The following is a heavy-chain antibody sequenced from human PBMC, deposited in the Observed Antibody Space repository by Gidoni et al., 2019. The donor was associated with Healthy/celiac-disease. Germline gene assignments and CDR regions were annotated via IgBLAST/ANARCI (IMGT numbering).Heavy chain of an antibody. CDR2: IIPIFGTA. J-gene: IGHJ4*02. CDR1: GGTFSSYA. Sequence: QVQLVQSGAEVKKHGSSVKVSCQASGGTFSSYAISWVRQAPGQGLEWMGGIIPIFGTANYAQKFQGRVTITADESTSTAYMELSSLRSEDTAVHYCARGATAMGTASDYWGQGTLVTVSS. D-gene: IGHD5-18*01. CDR3: ARGATAMGTASDY. V-gene: IGHV1-69*01.